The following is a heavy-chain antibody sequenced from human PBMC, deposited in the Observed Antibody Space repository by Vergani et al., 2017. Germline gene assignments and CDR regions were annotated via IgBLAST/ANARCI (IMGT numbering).Heavy chain of an antibody. Sequence: QVQLQESGPGLVKPSQTLSLTCTVSGASISSGSKYWSWIRQPAGKGLEWIGRIYASGLTNYNPSLKSRVSISVDTSKNQLSLKLSSLTAADTAVYFCARVMYRDEASTGYRLEGMDIWGQGTTVTISS. CDR2: IYASGLT. CDR3: ARVMYRDEASTGYRLEGMDI. CDR1: GASISSGSKY. D-gene: IGHD3-9*01. V-gene: IGHV4-61*02. J-gene: IGHJ6*02.